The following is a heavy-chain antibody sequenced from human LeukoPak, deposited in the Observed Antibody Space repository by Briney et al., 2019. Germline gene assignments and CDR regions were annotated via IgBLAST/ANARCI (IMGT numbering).Heavy chain of an antibody. D-gene: IGHD2-15*01. CDR2: MNPNSGNI. V-gene: IGHV1-8*01. CDR1: GYTFTSYD. CDR3: ARDEVVAAPNYFGMVV. Sequence: GASVKVSCKASGYTFTSYDVNWVRQATGQGLEWMGWMNPNSGNIGLAQKFQGRVTLTRDTSLSTAYMELSNLRSDDTAVYYCARDEVVAAPNYFGMVVWGQGTTVSVSS. J-gene: IGHJ6*02.